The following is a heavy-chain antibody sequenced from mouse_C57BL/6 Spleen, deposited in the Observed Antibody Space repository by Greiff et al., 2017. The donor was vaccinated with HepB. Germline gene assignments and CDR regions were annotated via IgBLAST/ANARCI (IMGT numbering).Heavy chain of an antibody. V-gene: IGHV1-26*01. Sequence: EVQLQQSGPELVKPGASVKISCKASGYTFTDYYMNWVKQSHGKSLEWIGDINPNNGGTSYNQKFKGKATLTVDKSSSTAYMELRSLTSEDSAVYYCARWRFITTVVEEDYAMDYWGQGTSVTVSS. CDR2: INPNNGGT. CDR1: GYTFTDYY. CDR3: ARWRFITTVVEEDYAMDY. D-gene: IGHD1-1*01. J-gene: IGHJ4*01.